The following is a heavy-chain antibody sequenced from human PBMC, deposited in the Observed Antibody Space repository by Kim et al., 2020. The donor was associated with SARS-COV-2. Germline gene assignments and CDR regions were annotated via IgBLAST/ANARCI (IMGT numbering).Heavy chain of an antibody. CDR2: IYYSGST. V-gene: IGHV4-59*01. J-gene: IGHJ5*02. CDR3: ASLYYYDSSGYYSPPAWFDP. CDR1: GGSISSYY. D-gene: IGHD3-22*01. Sequence: SETLSLTCTVSGGSISSYYWSWIRQPPGKGLEWIGYIYYSGSTNYNPSLKSRVTISVDTSKNQFSLKLSSVTAADTAVYYCASLYYYDSSGYYSPPAWFDPWGQGTLVTVSS.